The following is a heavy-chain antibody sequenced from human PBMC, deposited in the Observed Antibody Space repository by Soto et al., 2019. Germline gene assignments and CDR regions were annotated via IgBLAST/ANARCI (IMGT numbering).Heavy chain of an antibody. D-gene: IGHD6-6*01. CDR2: IYPGDSDT. V-gene: IGHV5-51*01. CDR1: GYSFTNYW. J-gene: IGHJ4*02. CDR3: ARDGLSSSSSFDY. Sequence: PGESLKISCQGSGYSFTNYWIAWVRQMPGKGLEWMGIIYPGDSDTMYSPSFQGQVTFSADKSITTAYLQWNSLKASDTAMYYCARDGLSSSSSFDYSGQATLVTVSS.